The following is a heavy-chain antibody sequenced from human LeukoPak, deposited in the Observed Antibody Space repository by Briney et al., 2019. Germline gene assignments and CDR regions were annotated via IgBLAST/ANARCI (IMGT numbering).Heavy chain of an antibody. CDR1: GFTFSSYE. Sequence: GGSLRLSCAASGFTFSSYEMNWVRQAPGKGLEWVSYISSSGSTRYYADSVKGRFTNSRDNAKNSLYLQMNSLRAEDTAVYYCAELGITMIGGVWGKGTTVTISS. CDR2: ISSSGSTR. CDR3: AELGITMIGGV. V-gene: IGHV3-48*03. J-gene: IGHJ6*04. D-gene: IGHD3-10*02.